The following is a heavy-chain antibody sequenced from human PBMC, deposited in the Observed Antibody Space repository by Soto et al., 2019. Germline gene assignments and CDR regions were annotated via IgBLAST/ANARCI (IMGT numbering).Heavy chain of an antibody. Sequence: QVQLVESGGGVVQPGRSLRLSCAASGFTFSSYAMHWVRQAPGKGLEWVAVISYDGSNKYYADSVKGRFTISRDNSKNTLYLQMNSLRAEDTAVYYYARDAVDIVATTRDYYYYGMDVWGQGTTVTVSS. CDR2: ISYDGSNK. D-gene: IGHD5-12*01. J-gene: IGHJ6*02. V-gene: IGHV3-30-3*01. CDR3: ARDAVDIVATTRDYYYYGMDV. CDR1: GFTFSSYA.